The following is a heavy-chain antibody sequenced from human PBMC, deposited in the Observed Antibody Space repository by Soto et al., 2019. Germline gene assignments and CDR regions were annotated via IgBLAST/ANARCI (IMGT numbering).Heavy chain of an antibody. Sequence: QVQLQESGPGLVKPSQTLSLTCTVSGGSISSGGYYWSWIRQHPGKGLEWIGYIYYSGSTYYNPSLKSRVTISVDTSKNQFSLKLSSVTAADTAVYYCASYYSDRPQTYYYYYYGMDVWGQGTTVTVSS. CDR3: ASYYSDRPQTYYYYYYGMDV. J-gene: IGHJ6*02. V-gene: IGHV4-31*03. D-gene: IGHD3-22*01. CDR1: GGSISSGGYY. CDR2: IYYSGST.